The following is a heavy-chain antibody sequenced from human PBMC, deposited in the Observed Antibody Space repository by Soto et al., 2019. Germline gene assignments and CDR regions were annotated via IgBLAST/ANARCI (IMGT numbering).Heavy chain of an antibody. CDR2: ISSSGSTI. CDR3: ARDLGKYCSSTSCSIAFDI. CDR1: GFTFSDYY. Sequence: KPGGSLRLSCAASGFTFSDYYMSWIRQAPGKGLEWVSYISSSGSTIYYADSVKGRFTISRDNAKNSLYLQMNSLRAEDTAVYYCARDLGKYCSSTSCSIAFDIWGQGTMVTVSS. J-gene: IGHJ3*02. V-gene: IGHV3-11*01. D-gene: IGHD2-2*01.